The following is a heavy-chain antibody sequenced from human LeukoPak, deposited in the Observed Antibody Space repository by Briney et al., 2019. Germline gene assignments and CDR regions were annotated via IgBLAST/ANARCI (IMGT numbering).Heavy chain of an antibody. CDR3: ALVPRYYYYYMDV. CDR1: GYSISSGYE. Sequence: SETLSLTCSVSGYSISSGYEWGWIRQPPGKRVEWIGSISQSGNTYDNLSLKSRVTISVDTSKNQFSLKLSSVTAADTAVYYCALVPRYYYYYMDVWGKGTTVTVSS. V-gene: IGHV4-38-2*02. CDR2: ISQSGNT. J-gene: IGHJ6*03. D-gene: IGHD6-13*01.